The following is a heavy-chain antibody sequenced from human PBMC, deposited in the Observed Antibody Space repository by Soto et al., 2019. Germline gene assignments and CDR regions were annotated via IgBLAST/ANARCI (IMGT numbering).Heavy chain of an antibody. CDR3: AKDSSRGVAAPRGFDY. D-gene: IGHD3-3*01. J-gene: IGHJ4*02. Sequence: GGSLRLSCAASGFTFSSYAMSWVRQAPGKGLEWVSAISGSGGSTYYADSVKGRFTISRDNSKNTLYLQMNSLRAEDTAVYYCAKDSSRGVAAPRGFDYWGQGTLVTVSS. CDR2: ISGSGGST. V-gene: IGHV3-23*01. CDR1: GFTFSSYA.